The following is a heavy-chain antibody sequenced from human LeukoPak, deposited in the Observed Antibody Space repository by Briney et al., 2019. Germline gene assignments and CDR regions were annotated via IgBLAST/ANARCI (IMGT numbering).Heavy chain of an antibody. CDR1: GFIFSDYY. CDR3: ARDPGSGYEEHFDY. J-gene: IGHJ4*02. CDR2: ISSSGSTM. V-gene: IGHV3-11*01. Sequence: TGGSLRLSCAASGFIFSDYYMSWIRQAPGKGLEWVSYISSSGSTMYYTDSVKGRFTISRDNAKDSLYLQMNSLRAEDTAVYYCARDPGSGYEEHFDYWGQGTLVTVSS. D-gene: IGHD5-12*01.